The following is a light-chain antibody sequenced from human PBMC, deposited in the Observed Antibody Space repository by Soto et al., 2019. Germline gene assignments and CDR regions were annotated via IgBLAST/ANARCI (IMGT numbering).Light chain of an antibody. CDR2: GAS. J-gene: IGKJ2*01. CDR1: QNIRNW. CDR3: QQYDGH. Sequence: DTQMTQSPSIVSASVGDRVTITCRASQNIRNWLAWYQQKPGKAPKVLIYGASNLESGVPSRFSGSGSGTEFTLTISSLQPDDFATYYCQQYDGHFGQGT. V-gene: IGKV1-5*01.